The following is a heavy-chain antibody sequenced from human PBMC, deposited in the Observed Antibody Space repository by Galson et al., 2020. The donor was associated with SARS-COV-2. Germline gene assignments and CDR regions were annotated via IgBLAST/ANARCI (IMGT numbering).Heavy chain of an antibody. CDR3: AREDFDWLLRRNFDY. CDR1: GFTFSSYS. V-gene: IGHV3-21*01. J-gene: IGHJ4*02. D-gene: IGHD3-9*01. Sequence: GGSLRLSCAASGFTFSSYSMNWVRQAPGKGLEWVSSISSSSSYIYYADSVKGRFTISRDNAKNSLYLQMNSLRAEDTAVYYCAREDFDWLLRRNFDYWGQGTLVTVSS. CDR2: ISSSSSYI.